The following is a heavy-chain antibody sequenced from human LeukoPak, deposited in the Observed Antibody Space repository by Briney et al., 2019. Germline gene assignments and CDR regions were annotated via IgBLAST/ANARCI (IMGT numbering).Heavy chain of an antibody. Sequence: PGGSLRLSCADSGITFSGNWMSWVRQAPGKGLEWVAHIKPDGSEKYYVDSVRGRFTISRDNAENSLYLEMNSLRAEDTAVYYCARDRDGSFAYWGQGTLVTVSS. CDR1: GITFSGNW. CDR3: ARDRDGSFAY. J-gene: IGHJ4*02. D-gene: IGHD3-10*01. V-gene: IGHV3-7*05. CDR2: IKPDGSEK.